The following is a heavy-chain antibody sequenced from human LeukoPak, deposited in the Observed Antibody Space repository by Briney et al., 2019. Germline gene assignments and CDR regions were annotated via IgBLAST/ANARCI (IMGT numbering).Heavy chain of an antibody. CDR2: IYTSGST. D-gene: IGHD3-10*01. J-gene: IGHJ5*02. CDR3: ARAVRDRGVILPWFDP. V-gene: IGHV4-61*02. Sequence: SETLSLTCTVSGGSISSGSYYWSWIRQPAGKGLEWIGRIYTSGSTNYNPSLKSRVTMSVDTSKNQFSLKLSSVIAADTAVYYCARAVRDRGVILPWFDPWGQGTLVTVSS. CDR1: GGSISSGSYY.